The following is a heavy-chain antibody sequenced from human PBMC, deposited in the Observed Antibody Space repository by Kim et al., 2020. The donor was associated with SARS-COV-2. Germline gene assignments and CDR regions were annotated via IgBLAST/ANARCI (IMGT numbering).Heavy chain of an antibody. Sequence: GIENYAQKFQGRVTITAEKSTSTAYMGLSSLRAEDTAVYYCAIPPPAFDIWGQGTMVTVSS. CDR3: AIPPPAFDI. CDR2: GIE. V-gene: IGHV1-69*02. J-gene: IGHJ3*02.